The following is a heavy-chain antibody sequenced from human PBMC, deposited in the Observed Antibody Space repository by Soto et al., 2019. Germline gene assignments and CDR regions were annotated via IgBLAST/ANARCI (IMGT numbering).Heavy chain of an antibody. CDR3: ARQDEMVANRFDY. CDR1: GGSFSGYY. CDR2: INHSGST. D-gene: IGHD5-12*01. Sequence: LSLTCAVYGGSFSGYYWSWIRQPPGKGLEWIGEINHSGSTNYNPSLKSRVTISVDTSKNQFSLKLSSVTAADTAVYYCARQDEMVANRFDYWGQGTLVTVSS. J-gene: IGHJ4*02. V-gene: IGHV4-34*01.